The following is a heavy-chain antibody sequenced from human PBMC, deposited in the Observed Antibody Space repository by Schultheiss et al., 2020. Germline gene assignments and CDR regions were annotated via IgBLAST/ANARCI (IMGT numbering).Heavy chain of an antibody. CDR2: ISNDGTNK. Sequence: GGSLRLSCAASGFTLSNYGMHWVRQAPGKGLEWVTFISNDGTNKWYVDSVKGRFTISRDNSKNTLYLQMNSLRAEDTAVYYCARESSSSWYDYWGQGTLVTVSS. CDR3: ARESSSSWYDY. J-gene: IGHJ4*02. D-gene: IGHD6-13*01. V-gene: IGHV3-30*03. CDR1: GFTLSNYG.